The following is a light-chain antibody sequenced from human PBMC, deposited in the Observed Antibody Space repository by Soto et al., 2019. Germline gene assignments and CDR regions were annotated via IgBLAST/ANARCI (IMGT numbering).Light chain of an antibody. CDR1: KSITNY. J-gene: IGKJ1*01. V-gene: IGKV1-39*01. CDR3: QERRNRQWT. Sequence: IXVPPYTSALAGSVVERVTIICRESKSITNYLKWYKNKKRKEXNXXLYAESNLKAGVQPRLRGSGSGNEFNINIRRIEPEDFEVYYSQERRNRQWTFGEGTKVDI. CDR2: AES.